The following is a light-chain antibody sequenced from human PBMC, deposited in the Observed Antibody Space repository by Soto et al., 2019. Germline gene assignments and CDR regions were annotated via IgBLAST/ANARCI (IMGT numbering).Light chain of an antibody. CDR1: SSDVGGYNY. Sequence: QSVLTQPRSVSGSPGQSVTISCTGTSSDVGGYNYVSWYQQHPGKAPKLMIYDVSKRPSGVPDRFSGSKSGNTASLTISGLQAADDADYFCGAHAGRSPYAFGTGTKLTVL. J-gene: IGLJ1*01. CDR3: GAHAGRSPYA. CDR2: DVS. V-gene: IGLV2-11*01.